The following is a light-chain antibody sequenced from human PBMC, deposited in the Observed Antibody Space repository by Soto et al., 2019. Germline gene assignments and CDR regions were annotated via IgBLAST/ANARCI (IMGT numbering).Light chain of an antibody. Sequence: EIVLTQSPATLSLSPGQRATLSCRASQSVSSYLAWYQHKPGQAPSLLIYDASRRTTGIPARFSGSGSGTDFILTISSLEPEDFGTYYCQQTYSNFVSFGGGTRVEMK. V-gene: IGKV3-11*01. CDR2: DAS. CDR1: QSVSSY. CDR3: QQTYSNFVS. J-gene: IGKJ4*01.